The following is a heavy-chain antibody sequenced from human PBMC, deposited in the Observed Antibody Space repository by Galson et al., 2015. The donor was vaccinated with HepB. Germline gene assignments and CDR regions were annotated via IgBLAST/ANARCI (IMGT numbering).Heavy chain of an antibody. Sequence: SLRLSCAASGFTFSSYAMNWVRQAPGKGLEWVSAIRGSDGFTYYGDSVKGRFTISRDNSKNTVYLQMNSVRAEDTAIYYCAKDSRRWLDGQGPFDYWGQGTLVTVSS. CDR2: IRGSDGFT. D-gene: IGHD6-13*01. CDR3: AKDSRRWLDGQGPFDY. V-gene: IGHV3-23*01. J-gene: IGHJ4*02. CDR1: GFTFSSYA.